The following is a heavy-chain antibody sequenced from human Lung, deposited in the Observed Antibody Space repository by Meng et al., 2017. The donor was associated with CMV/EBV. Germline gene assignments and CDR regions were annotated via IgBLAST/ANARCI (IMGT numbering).Heavy chain of an antibody. CDR2: ITGDSTYK. CDR1: GFNFGNYD. V-gene: IGHV3-21*01. CDR3: AREQPNSDAFDI. D-gene: IGHD4-23*01. Sequence: GGSLRLXCAASGFNFGNYDMHCSRQVTGKGLEWVSSITGDSTYKHYADSLKCRFTISRDNAKNSLHLQMNSLRAEDTAVYYCAREQPNSDAFDIWGQGSMVTVSS. J-gene: IGHJ3*02.